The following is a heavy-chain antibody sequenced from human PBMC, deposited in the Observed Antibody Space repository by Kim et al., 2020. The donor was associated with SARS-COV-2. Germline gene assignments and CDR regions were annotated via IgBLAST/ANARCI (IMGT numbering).Heavy chain of an antibody. CDR1: GYIFTSYY. Sequence: ASVKVSCKASGYIFTSYYMHWVRQAPGQGLEWMGIINPSGGSTSYAQKFQGRVTMTRDTSTSTVYMELSSLRSEDTAVYYCAIDEGDYDILTGAPDYWGQGTLVTVSS. D-gene: IGHD3-9*01. V-gene: IGHV1-46*01. CDR3: AIDEGDYDILTGAPDY. J-gene: IGHJ4*02. CDR2: INPSGGST.